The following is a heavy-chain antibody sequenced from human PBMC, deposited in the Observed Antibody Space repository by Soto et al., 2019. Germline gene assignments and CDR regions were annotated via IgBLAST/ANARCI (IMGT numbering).Heavy chain of an antibody. CDR3: ARDLDGSGSYFPGS. J-gene: IGHJ4*02. Sequence: GSVNVSCKAYGYVFSGYGINWVRQVPGQGLEWMGWISAYNGNKNYAQKFQGRVTMTTDTSTSTAYLEVRSLRSDDTAVYYCARDLDGSGSYFPGSRGLRTLVTVSS. CDR1: GYVFSGYG. CDR2: ISAYNGNK. V-gene: IGHV1-18*01. D-gene: IGHD3-10*01.